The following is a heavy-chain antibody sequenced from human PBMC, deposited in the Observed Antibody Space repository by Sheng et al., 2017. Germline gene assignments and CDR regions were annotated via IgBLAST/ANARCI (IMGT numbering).Heavy chain of an antibody. CDR1: GGSFSGYY. D-gene: IGHD2-2*02. Sequence: QVQLQQWGAGLLKPSETLSLTCAVYGGSFSGYYWSWIRQPPGKGLEWIGEINHSGSTNYNPSLKSRVTISVDTSKNQFSLKLSSVTAADTAVYYCARPLHTRDAFDIWGQGTMVTVSS. J-gene: IGHJ3*02. CDR3: ARPLHTRDAFDI. V-gene: IGHV4-34*01. CDR2: INHSGST.